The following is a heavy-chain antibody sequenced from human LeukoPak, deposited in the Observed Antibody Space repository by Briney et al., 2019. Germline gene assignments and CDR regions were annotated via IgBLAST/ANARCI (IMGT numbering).Heavy chain of an antibody. J-gene: IGHJ4*02. CDR3: ASPAASWSYYSFDY. D-gene: IGHD3-10*01. CDR1: GFTFSSYW. Sequence: GGSLRLSRAASGFTFSSYWMSWVRQAPGKGLEWVANIKQDGSEKYYVDSVKGRFTISRDNAKNSLYLQMNSLRAEDTAVYYCASPAASWSYYSFDYWGQGTLVTVSS. V-gene: IGHV3-7*03. CDR2: IKQDGSEK.